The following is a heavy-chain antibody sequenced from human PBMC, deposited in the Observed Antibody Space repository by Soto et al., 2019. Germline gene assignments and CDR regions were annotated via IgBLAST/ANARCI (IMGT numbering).Heavy chain of an antibody. Sequence: QVQLQESGPGLVKPSETLSLTCTVSVSGGSVSTGVHYWSWIRPPPGKGLEWIGYIYYSGSTNYNPSLKSRVTISVDTSKNQFSLKLTSVTAADTAVYYCARGYYSSWYWFDRWGRGTLVTVSS. CDR1: GGSVSTGVHY. D-gene: IGHD6-13*01. CDR3: ARGYYSSWYWFDR. V-gene: IGHV4-61*08. J-gene: IGHJ2*01. CDR2: IYYSGST.